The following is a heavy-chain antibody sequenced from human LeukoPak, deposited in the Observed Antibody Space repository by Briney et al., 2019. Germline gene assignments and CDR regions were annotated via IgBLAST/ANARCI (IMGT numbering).Heavy chain of an antibody. D-gene: IGHD2-2*01. CDR1: GDSVSSNSAT. V-gene: IGHV6-1*01. CDR2: TYYRSKWYN. CDR3: VRGSSSTSWYFDY. J-gene: IGHJ4*02. Sequence: SQTLSLTCAISGDSVSSNSATWTWIRQSPLRGLEWLGRTYYRSKWYNEYAVSVKSRITINPDTSKNQFSLQLNSVTPEDTAVYYCVRGSSSTSWYFDYWGQGTLVTVSS.